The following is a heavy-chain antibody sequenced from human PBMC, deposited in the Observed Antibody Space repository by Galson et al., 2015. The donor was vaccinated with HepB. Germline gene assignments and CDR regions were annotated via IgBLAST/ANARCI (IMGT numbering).Heavy chain of an antibody. CDR1: GYTFTSYD. Sequence: SVKVSCKASGYTFTSYDINWVRQATGQGLEWMGWMNPNSGNTGYAQKFQGRVTMTRNTSISTAYMELSSLRSEDTAVYYCARCPTYDFWSGYLTRTGNYYYYGMDVWGQGTTVTVSS. CDR2: MNPNSGNT. CDR3: ARCPTYDFWSGYLTRTGNYYYYGMDV. J-gene: IGHJ6*02. D-gene: IGHD3-3*01. V-gene: IGHV1-8*01.